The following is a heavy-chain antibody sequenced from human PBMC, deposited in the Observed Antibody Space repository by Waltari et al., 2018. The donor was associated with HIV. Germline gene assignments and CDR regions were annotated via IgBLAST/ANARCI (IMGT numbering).Heavy chain of an antibody. CDR3: VRETSGRDAFDI. V-gene: IGHV3-30*15. CDR1: RFSFSDYD. D-gene: IGHD2-15*01. J-gene: IGHJ3*02. CDR2: ISNDGNDK. Sequence: LVESGGDLVQSGTSLRLSCEASRFSFSDYDMFWVRQAPGKGLGWGAVISNDGNDKKYVDSVKGRFNVSRDNVKNTLYLYMSRLRPEDTAVYYCVRETSGRDAFDIWGLGTQVIVSS.